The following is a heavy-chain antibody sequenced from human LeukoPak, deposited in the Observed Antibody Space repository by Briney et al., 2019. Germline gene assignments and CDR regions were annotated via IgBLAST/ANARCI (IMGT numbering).Heavy chain of an antibody. V-gene: IGHV5-51*01. CDR1: GYSFPNYW. Sequence: PGESLKITCKGSGYSFPNYWIGWVRQMPGQGLEWMGIIYPADSDTRYSPSFQGQVTISADKSINTAYLQWTSLKASDTAMYYCARLEYYYDSSGLDYWGQGTLVTVSS. CDR2: IYPADSDT. J-gene: IGHJ4*02. CDR3: ARLEYYYDSSGLDY. D-gene: IGHD3-22*01.